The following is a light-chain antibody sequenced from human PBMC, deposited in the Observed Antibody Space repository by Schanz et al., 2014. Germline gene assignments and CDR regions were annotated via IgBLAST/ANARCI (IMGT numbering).Light chain of an antibody. CDR3: SSYAGSINWV. V-gene: IGLV2-14*02. CDR1: SSDVGSYDL. CDR2: EVT. J-gene: IGLJ3*02. Sequence: QSVLTQPASVSGSPGQSITISCTGTSSDVGSYDLVSWYQQHPGKAPKLMIYEVTKRPSGVPDRFSGSKSDNTASLTVSGLQAEDEADYYCSSYAGSINWVFGGGTKLTVL.